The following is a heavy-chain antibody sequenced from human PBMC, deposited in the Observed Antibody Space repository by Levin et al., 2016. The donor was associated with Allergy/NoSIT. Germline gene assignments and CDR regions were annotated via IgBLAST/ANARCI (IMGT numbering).Heavy chain of an antibody. CDR2: INPYSGGT. J-gene: IGHJ3*02. Sequence: ASVKVSCKASGYTFTGYYMHWVRQAPGQGLERMGWINPYSGGTNYAQKFQGRVTMTRDTSISTAYMELSRLRSDDTAIYYCARGDGNWGLSRDASDIWGQGTMVTVSS. D-gene: IGHD7-27*01. CDR3: ARGDGNWGLSRDASDI. CDR1: GYTFTGYY. V-gene: IGHV1-2*02.